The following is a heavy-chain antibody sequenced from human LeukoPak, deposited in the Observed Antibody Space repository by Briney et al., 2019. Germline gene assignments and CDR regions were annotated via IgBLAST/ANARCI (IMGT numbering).Heavy chain of an antibody. J-gene: IGHJ5*02. CDR2: IYHSGST. Sequence: SETLSLTCAVSGYSISSGYCWGWIRQPPGKGLEWIGSIYHSGSTYYNPSLKSRVTISVDTSKNQFSLKLSSVTAADTAVYYCARHSTWSGPGPWGQGTLVTVSS. CDR1: GYSISSGYC. V-gene: IGHV4-38-2*01. CDR3: ARHSTWSGPGP. D-gene: IGHD3-3*01.